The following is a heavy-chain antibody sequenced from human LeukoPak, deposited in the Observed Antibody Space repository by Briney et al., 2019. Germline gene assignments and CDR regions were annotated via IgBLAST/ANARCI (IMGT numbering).Heavy chain of an antibody. V-gene: IGHV1-24*01. D-gene: IGHD2-21*02. Sequence: ASVRVCCKVSGYTLTELSMHWVRQAPGKWLEWMGGFDPEDGETIYAQKFQGRVTMTEDTSTDTAYMELSSLRSEDTAVYYCATGDVVVTATPFDYWGQGTLVTVSS. CDR3: ATGDVVVTATPFDY. J-gene: IGHJ4*02. CDR1: GYTLTELS. CDR2: FDPEDGET.